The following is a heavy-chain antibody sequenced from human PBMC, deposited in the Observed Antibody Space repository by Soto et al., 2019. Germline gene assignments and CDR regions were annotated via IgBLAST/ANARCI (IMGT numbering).Heavy chain of an antibody. Sequence: QVQVVQSGDEVKKPGASVKVSCKASGYTFTNYGFSWVRQAPGQGREWMGWISGYNGNTKYAEKFQGRVTMTTDTSTSTAHMELRSLRSDDTAVYYCAREGQAPYYDCGMDGWGQGTAVTVSS. CDR2: ISGYNGNT. J-gene: IGHJ6*02. CDR1: GYTFTNYG. CDR3: AREGQAPYYDCGMDG. V-gene: IGHV1-18*01.